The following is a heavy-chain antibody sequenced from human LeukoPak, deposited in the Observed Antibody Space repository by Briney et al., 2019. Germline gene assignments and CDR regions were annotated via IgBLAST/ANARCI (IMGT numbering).Heavy chain of an antibody. CDR2: ISSDGSTK. J-gene: IGHJ4*02. V-gene: IGHV3-30-3*01. D-gene: IGHD5-24*01. CDR3: AKDVQMATII. CDR1: GFTFSSYA. Sequence: GGSLRLSCAASGFTFSSYAIHWVRQAPGKGLDWVAVISSDGSTKYYADSVKGRFTISRDNSKNTLYLQMNSLRAEDTAVYYCAKDVQMATIIWGQGTLVTVSS.